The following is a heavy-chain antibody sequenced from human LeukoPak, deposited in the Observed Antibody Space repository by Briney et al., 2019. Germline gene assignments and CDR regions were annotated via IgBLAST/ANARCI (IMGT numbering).Heavy chain of an antibody. V-gene: IGHV3-23*01. J-gene: IGHJ4*02. D-gene: IGHD3-22*01. CDR1: GFTFSSYP. Sequence: GGSLRLYCTASGFTFSSYPMILVGPAAGTVLASVSAISGSGGSTYYADSVKGRFTISRDNSKNTLYLQMNSLRAEDTAVYYCAKDRFGRYYDTHWGQGTLVTVSS. CDR3: AKDRFGRYYDTH. CDR2: ISGSGGST.